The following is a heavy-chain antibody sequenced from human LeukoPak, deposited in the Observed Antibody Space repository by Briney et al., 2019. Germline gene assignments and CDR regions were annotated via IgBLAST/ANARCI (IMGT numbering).Heavy chain of an antibody. V-gene: IGHV3-74*01. J-gene: IGHJ4*02. D-gene: IGHD5-18*01. Sequence: GGSLRLSCAASGFTFSSYWMHWVRQAPGRGLVWVSRINSDGSSTSYADSVKGRFTISRDNAKNTLYLQMNSLRAEDTAVYYCARDRGYGYLFDYWGQGTLVTVSS. CDR1: GFTFSSYW. CDR2: INSDGSST. CDR3: ARDRGYGYLFDY.